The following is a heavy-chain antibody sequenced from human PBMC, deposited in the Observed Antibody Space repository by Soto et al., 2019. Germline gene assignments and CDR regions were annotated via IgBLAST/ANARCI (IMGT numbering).Heavy chain of an antibody. D-gene: IGHD6-19*01. CDR2: IYPHDSDT. J-gene: IGHJ3*02. Sequence: PGESLKISCKVSGYSFTNYWIGWVRQMPGKGLEWMGLIYPHDSDTKYSPSFQGQVTFSADKSITTVYLQWSSLEASDTAMYYCERRAQWQAVSAFDIWGQGTMVTVSS. CDR3: ERRAQWQAVSAFDI. CDR1: GYSFTNYW. V-gene: IGHV5-51*01.